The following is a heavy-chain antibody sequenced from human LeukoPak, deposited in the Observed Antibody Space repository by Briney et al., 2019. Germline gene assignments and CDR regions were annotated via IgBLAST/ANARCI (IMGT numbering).Heavy chain of an antibody. D-gene: IGHD3-10*01. CDR3: ARGRDYYGSGSFVDY. V-gene: IGHV4-34*01. J-gene: IGHJ4*02. CDR1: GGSFSGYY. CDR2: INHSGST. Sequence: KTSETLSLTCAVYGGSFSGYYWSWIRQPPGKGLEWIGEINHSGSTNHNPSLKSRVTISVDTSKNQFSLKLSSVTAADTAVYYCARGRDYYGSGSFVDYWGQGTLVTVSS.